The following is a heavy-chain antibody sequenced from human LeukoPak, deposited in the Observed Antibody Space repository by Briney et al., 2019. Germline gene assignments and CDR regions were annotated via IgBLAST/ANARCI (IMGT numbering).Heavy chain of an antibody. CDR1: GYTFTGYY. CDR3: ARKIAVAAYLYFQH. CDR2: INPNSGGT. V-gene: IGHV1-2*02. D-gene: IGHD6-19*01. J-gene: IGHJ1*01. Sequence: ASVKVSCKASGYTFTGYYMHWVRHAPGQGLEWMGWINPNSGGTNYAQKFQGRVTMTRDTSIRTAYMQLRRLRSDDTAVYYCARKIAVAAYLYFQHWGQGTLVTVSP.